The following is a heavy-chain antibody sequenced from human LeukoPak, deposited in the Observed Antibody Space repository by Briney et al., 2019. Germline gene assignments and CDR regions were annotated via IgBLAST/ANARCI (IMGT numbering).Heavy chain of an antibody. CDR2: ISWNSGSI. Sequence: GRSLRLSCAASGFTFDDYAMHWVRQAPGKGLEWVSGISWNSGSIGYADSVKGRFTISRDNSKNTLYLQMNSLRAEDTAVYYCAKDRMGATYCSGGSCYPHWFDPWGQGTLVTVSS. D-gene: IGHD2-15*01. CDR3: AKDRMGATYCSGGSCYPHWFDP. V-gene: IGHV3-9*01. CDR1: GFTFDDYA. J-gene: IGHJ5*02.